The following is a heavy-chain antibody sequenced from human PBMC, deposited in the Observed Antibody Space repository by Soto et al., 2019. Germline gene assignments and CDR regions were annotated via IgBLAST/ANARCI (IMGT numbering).Heavy chain of an antibody. CDR1: GLSFGIYT. CDR2: IRGEAYGGTT. V-gene: IGHV3-49*03. J-gene: IGHJ4*02. Sequence: GGSLRLSYSASGLSFGIYTITWFRQAPGKGLEWICFIRGEAYGGTTEYAASVKGRFTISRDDSKSIAYLQMNSLKTEDTAVYYGCSPKPSYSTSLYYFDNWGQGTLVTVSS. D-gene: IGHD6-6*01. CDR3: CSPKPSYSTSLYYFDN.